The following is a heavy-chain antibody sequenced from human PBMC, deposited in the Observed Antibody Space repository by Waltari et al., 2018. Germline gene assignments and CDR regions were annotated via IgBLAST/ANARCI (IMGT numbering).Heavy chain of an antibody. Sequence: EVQLVESGGGLVQPGGSLRLYCAASGFTLSSFWMSWARQAPGKGLEWVANLNQDGSGTYYVDSVKGRFTISRDNAKNSVFLQMNSLRAEDTAVYYCQRGDYWGQGTLVTVSS. V-gene: IGHV3-7*04. CDR2: LNQDGSGT. CDR3: QRGDY. J-gene: IGHJ4*02. CDR1: GFTLSSFW.